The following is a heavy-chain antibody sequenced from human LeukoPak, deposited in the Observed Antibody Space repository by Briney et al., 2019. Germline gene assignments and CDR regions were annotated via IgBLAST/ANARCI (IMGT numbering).Heavy chain of an antibody. CDR1: GFTFSSYA. V-gene: IGHV3-23*01. CDR2: ISGSGGST. Sequence: GGSLRLSCAASGFTFSSYAMSWVRQAPGKGLEWVSAISGSGGSTYYADSVKGRFTISRDNSKNTLYLQMNSLRAEDTAVYYCARDMYDFSNHYYYYGMDVWGQGTTVTVSS. D-gene: IGHD3-3*01. J-gene: IGHJ6*02. CDR3: ARDMYDFSNHYYYYGMDV.